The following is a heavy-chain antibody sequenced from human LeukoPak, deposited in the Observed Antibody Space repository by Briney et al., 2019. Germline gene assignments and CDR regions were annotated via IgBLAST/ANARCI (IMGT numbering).Heavy chain of an antibody. J-gene: IGHJ4*02. CDR2: INHVGSEE. Sequence: GGSLRLSCAASGFTFSTYYMSLVRQAPGKGLEWVANINHVGSEENYVGSVKGRFTISRDNAKNSLFLQMDSLRVEDTAVYYCARDIGHLDCWGQGALVTVSS. D-gene: IGHD1-26*01. CDR3: ARDIGHLDC. CDR1: GFTFSTYY. V-gene: IGHV3-7*01.